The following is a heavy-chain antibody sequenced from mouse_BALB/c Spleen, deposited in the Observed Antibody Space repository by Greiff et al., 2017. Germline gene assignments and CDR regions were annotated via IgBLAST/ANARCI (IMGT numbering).Heavy chain of an antibody. D-gene: IGHD2-3*01. CDR2: ISYDGSN. CDR3: AIMRYFDV. Sequence: EVQLQQSGPGLVKPSQSLSLTCSVTGYSITSGYYWNWIRQFPGNKLEWMGYISYDGSNNYNPSLKNRISITRDTSKNQFFLKLNSVTTEDTATYYCAIMRYFDVWGAGTTVTVSS. J-gene: IGHJ1*01. V-gene: IGHV3-6*02. CDR1: GYSITSGYY.